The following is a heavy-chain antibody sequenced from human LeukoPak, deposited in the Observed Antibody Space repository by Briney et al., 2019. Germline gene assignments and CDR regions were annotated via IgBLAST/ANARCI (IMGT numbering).Heavy chain of an antibody. V-gene: IGHV4-34*01. CDR2: INHSGGT. CDR1: GGSFSGYY. D-gene: IGHD1-26*01. J-gene: IGHJ6*03. CDR3: AREVGYYYYYYMDV. Sequence: SSETLSLTCAVYGGSFSGYYWSWIHQPPGKGLEWIGEINHSGGTNYNPSLKSRVTISVDTSKNQFSLKLSSVTAADTAVYYCAREVGYYYYYYMDVWGKGTTVTVSS.